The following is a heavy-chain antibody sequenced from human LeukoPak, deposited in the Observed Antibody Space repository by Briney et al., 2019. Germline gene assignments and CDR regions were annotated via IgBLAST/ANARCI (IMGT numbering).Heavy chain of an antibody. V-gene: IGHV3-23*01. CDR1: GFTFFNYA. CDR3: AKDLSYCSGGTCYTSRYYGMDX. J-gene: IGHJ6*02. CDR2: INGSGGNT. D-gene: IGHD2-15*01. Sequence: GGSLRLSCAASGFTFFNYAMSWVRQSPGKGLEWVSIINGSGGNTNYADSVKGRFTISRDNSNNTLYLQMNSLRAEDTAVYYCAKDLSYCSGGTCYTSRYYGMDXXXQXTXXXVSS.